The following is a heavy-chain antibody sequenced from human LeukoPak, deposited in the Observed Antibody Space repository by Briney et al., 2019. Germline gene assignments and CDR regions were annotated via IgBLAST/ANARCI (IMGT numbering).Heavy chain of an antibody. CDR1: GFTFSSYW. CDR2: IKQDGSEK. J-gene: IGHJ3*02. CDR3: AKARRVGATSDAFDI. V-gene: IGHV3-7*01. D-gene: IGHD1-26*01. Sequence: GGSLRLSCAASGFTFSSYWMSWVRQAPGKGLEWVANIKQDGSEKYYVDSVKGRFTISRDNAKNTLYLQMNSLRAEDTAVYYCAKARRVGATSDAFDIWGQGTMVTVSS.